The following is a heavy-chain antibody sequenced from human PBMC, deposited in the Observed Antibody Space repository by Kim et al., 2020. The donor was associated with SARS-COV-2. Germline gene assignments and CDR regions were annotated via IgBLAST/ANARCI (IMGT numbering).Heavy chain of an antibody. V-gene: IGHV3-7*01. J-gene: IGHJ4*02. CDR2: IKRDGSER. CDR3: GISGI. Sequence: GGSLRLSCVESGITSSSYWLTWVRQAPGKGLEWVANIKRDGSERYYRDSVKGRFTISRDNAKSSVFLQMNSLRSEDTAVYYCGISGIWGQGTLVTVSS. CDR1: GITSSSYW.